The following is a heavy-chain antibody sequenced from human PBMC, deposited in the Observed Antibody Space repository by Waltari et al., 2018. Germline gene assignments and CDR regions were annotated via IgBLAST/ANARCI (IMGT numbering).Heavy chain of an antibody. D-gene: IGHD3-16*01. CDR2: INYSRST. Sequence: VQLPESGAGLVKPSAPLSLPCSVSGRSISSYCWCWLRPPPGRGLEWSVYINYSRSTNYNHTSQSRITITVYKTKNHLSLKLRTVAAADVDDYYCGGSKGWGDIGGASCYFDHWGQGTLVTVSS. CDR3: GGSKGWGDIGGASCYFDH. V-gene: IGHV4-59*01. J-gene: IGHJ4*02. CDR1: GRSISSYC.